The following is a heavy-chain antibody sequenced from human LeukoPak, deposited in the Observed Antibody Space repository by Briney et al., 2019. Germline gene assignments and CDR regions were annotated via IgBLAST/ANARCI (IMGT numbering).Heavy chain of an antibody. D-gene: IGHD2-2*02. Sequence: ASVKVSCKASGGTFSSYAISWVRQAPGQGLEWMGWIIPIFGTANYAQKFQGRVTITADESTSTAYMELSSLRSEDTAVYYCARGGGDIVVVPAAIAPFDYWGQGTLVTVSS. V-gene: IGHV1-69*01. CDR2: IIPIFGTA. CDR3: ARGGGDIVVVPAAIAPFDY. CDR1: GGTFSSYA. J-gene: IGHJ4*02.